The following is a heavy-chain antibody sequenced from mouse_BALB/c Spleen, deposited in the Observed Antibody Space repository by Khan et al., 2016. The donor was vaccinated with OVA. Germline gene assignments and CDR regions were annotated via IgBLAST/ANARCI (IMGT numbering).Heavy chain of an antibody. V-gene: IGHV9-3-1*01. CDR2: ISTYTGEP. CDR3: TRPPHFSYVLVY. Sequence: QIQLVQSGPELKKPGETAKISCKASGYTFTNYGMNWVKQAPGKALKWMGWISTYTGEPTYADDFKGRFAFSLETSASTAYLQINNLKNEDTATDFCTRPPHFSYVLVYWGQGTSVTVSS. CDR1: GYTFTNYG. J-gene: IGHJ4*01.